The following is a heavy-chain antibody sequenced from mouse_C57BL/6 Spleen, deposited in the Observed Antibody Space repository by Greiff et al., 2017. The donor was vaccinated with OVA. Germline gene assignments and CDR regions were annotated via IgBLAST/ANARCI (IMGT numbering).Heavy chain of an antibody. D-gene: IGHD4-1*01. V-gene: IGHV1-5*01. Sequence: EVQLQQSGTVLARPGASVKMSCKTSGYTFTSYWMHWVKQRPGPGLEWIGAIYPGNSDTSYNQKFKGKAKLTAVTSASTAYMELSSLTNEDSAVYYCTSGLVPYAMDYWGQGTSVTVSS. CDR2: IYPGNSDT. J-gene: IGHJ4*01. CDR3: TSGLVPYAMDY. CDR1: GYTFTSYW.